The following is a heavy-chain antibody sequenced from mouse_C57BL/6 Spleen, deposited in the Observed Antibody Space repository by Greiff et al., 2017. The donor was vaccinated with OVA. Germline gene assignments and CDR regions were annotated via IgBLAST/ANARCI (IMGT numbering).Heavy chain of an antibody. Sequence: QVQLKQPGAELVRPGTSVKLSCKASGYTFTSYWMHWVKQRPGQGLEWIGVIDPSDSYTNYNQKFKGKATLTVDTSSSTAYMQLSSLTSEDSAVYYCAKPYYSNPWFAYWGQGTLVTVSA. J-gene: IGHJ3*01. CDR3: AKPYYSNPWFAY. D-gene: IGHD2-5*01. CDR1: GYTFTSYW. V-gene: IGHV1-59*01. CDR2: IDPSDSYT.